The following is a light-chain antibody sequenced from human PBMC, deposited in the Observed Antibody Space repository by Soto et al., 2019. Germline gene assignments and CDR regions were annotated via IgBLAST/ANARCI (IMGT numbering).Light chain of an antibody. V-gene: IGLV2-14*02. CDR2: EGN. J-gene: IGLJ1*01. CDR3: CSYTSSRAYV. Sequence: QSALTQPASVSGSPGQSITISCTGTSSDVGSYNLVSWYQQHPGKAPKLMIYEGNKRPSGVSNRFSASKSGNTASLTISGLQAEDEADYYCCSYTSSRAYVFGIGTKVTVL. CDR1: SSDVGSYNL.